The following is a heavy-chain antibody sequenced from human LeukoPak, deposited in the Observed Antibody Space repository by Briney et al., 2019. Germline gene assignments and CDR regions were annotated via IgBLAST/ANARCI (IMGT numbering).Heavy chain of an antibody. V-gene: IGHV4-34*01. CDR3: ARRKRLWFGELGTSNWFDP. D-gene: IGHD3-10*01. CDR2: INHSGST. J-gene: IGHJ5*02. CDR1: GGSFSGYY. Sequence: SETLSLTCAVYGGSFSGYYWSWIRQPPGKGLEWIGEINHSGSTNYNPSLKSRVTISVDTSKNQFSLKLSSVTAADTAVYYCARRKRLWFGELGTSNWFDPWGQGTLVTVSS.